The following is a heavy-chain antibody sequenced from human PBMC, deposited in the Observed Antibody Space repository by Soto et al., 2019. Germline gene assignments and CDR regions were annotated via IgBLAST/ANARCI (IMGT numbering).Heavy chain of an antibody. CDR1: GFTFSSYG. J-gene: IGHJ4*02. CDR2: ISYDGSNK. CDR3: AKDRMGAGVRGYFDY. V-gene: IGHV3-30*18. Sequence: QVQLVESGGGVVQPGKSLRLSCAGSGFTFSSYGMDWVRQAPGKGLEWVAVISYDGSNKYYADSVKGRFTISRDNSTNTLYLQMSSLRADDTAVYYCAKDRMGAGVRGYFDYWGLGTLVTVSS. D-gene: IGHD3-10*01.